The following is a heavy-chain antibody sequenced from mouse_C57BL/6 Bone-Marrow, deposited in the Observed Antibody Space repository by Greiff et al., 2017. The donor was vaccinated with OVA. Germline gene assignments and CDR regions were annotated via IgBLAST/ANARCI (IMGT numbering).Heavy chain of an antibody. CDR2: IYPGDGDT. CDR1: GYAFSSSW. D-gene: IGHD2-2*01. Sequence: VKLVESGPELVKPGASVKISCKASGYAFSSSWMNWVKQRPGTGLEWIGRIYPGDGDTTYNGKFKGKATLTADKASSTAYMQLSSLTSEDAAVYFCARRGYGYFDYWGQGTTLTVSS. CDR3: ARRGYGYFDY. V-gene: IGHV1-82*01. J-gene: IGHJ2*01.